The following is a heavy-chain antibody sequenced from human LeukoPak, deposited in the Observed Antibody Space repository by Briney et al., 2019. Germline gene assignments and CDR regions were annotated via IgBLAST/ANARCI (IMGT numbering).Heavy chain of an antibody. D-gene: IGHD6-6*01. CDR2: IYYSGST. CDR1: GGSISSYY. V-gene: IGHV4-59*01. J-gene: IGHJ4*02. CDR3: ARASATYSSSSFDY. Sequence: SETLSLTCTVSGGSISSYYWSWIRQPPGKGLEWIGYIYYSGSTNYNPSLKSRVTISVDTSKNQFSLKLSSVTAADTAVYYCARASATYSSSSFDYWGQGTLVTVSS.